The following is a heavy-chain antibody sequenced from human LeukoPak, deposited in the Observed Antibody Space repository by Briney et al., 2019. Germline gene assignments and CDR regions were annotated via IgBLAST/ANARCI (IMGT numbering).Heavy chain of an antibody. J-gene: IGHJ4*02. CDR2: ITSDGGGT. D-gene: IGHD3-10*02. CDR1: GFTFDSYA. Sequence: PGGSLRLSCAASGFTFDSYAMPWVRQPPGKGLEWVSAITSDGGGTYYADSVKGRFTISRDNSMNTLFLDMNSLRTEDTAIYYCATEEYLLLCPDYWGQGTLVTV. V-gene: IGHV3-23*01. CDR3: ATEEYLLLCPDY.